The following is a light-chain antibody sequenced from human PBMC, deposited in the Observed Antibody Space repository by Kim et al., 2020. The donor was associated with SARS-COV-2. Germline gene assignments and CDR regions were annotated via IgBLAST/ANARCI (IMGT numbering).Light chain of an antibody. Sequence: VCVGDRVTLTCRASQGISSHLAWYHQKPGKAPKLLIYIASTLKSGVPSRFSGSGAGTEFTLTTSRLQPEDFVPYYCQQLNVYPLTFGGGTKVHIK. CDR1: QGISSH. CDR2: IAS. CDR3: QQLNVYPLT. V-gene: IGKV1-9*01. J-gene: IGKJ4*01.